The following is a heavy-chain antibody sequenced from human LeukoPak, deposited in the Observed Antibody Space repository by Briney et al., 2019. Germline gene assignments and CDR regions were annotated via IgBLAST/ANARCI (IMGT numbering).Heavy chain of an antibody. CDR1: GGTFSSYA. V-gene: IGHV1-69*13. D-gene: IGHD3-9*01. CDR2: IIPIFGTA. CDR3: ARCLGCYDILTGYYDAGGLHWYFDL. Sequence: ASVKVSCKASGGTFSSYAISWVRQAPGQGLEWMGGIIPIFGTANYAQKFQGRVTITADESTSTAYMELSSLRSEDTAVYYCARCLGCYDILTGYYDAGGLHWYFDLWGRGTLVTVSP. J-gene: IGHJ2*01.